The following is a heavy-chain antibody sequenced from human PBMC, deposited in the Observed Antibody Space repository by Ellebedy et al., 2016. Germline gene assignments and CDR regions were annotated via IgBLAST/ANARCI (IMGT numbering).Heavy chain of an antibody. V-gene: IGHV1-69*13. CDR2: IIPIFGTA. Sequence: SVKVSXXASGGTFSSYAISWVRQAPGQGLEWMGGIIPIFGTANYAQKFQGRVTITADESTSTAYMELSSPRSEDTAVYYCARGDYYDSSGYYYYDYWGQGTLVTVSS. CDR1: GGTFSSYA. J-gene: IGHJ4*02. D-gene: IGHD3-22*01. CDR3: ARGDYYDSSGYYYYDY.